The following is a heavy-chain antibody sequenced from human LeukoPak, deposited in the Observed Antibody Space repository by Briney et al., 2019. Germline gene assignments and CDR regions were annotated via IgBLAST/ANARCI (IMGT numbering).Heavy chain of an antibody. V-gene: IGHV3-48*04. CDR3: ARQEYFYYYYMDV. Sequence: GGSLRLSCAASGFTFSSYSMNWVRQAPGKGLEWVSYISSSSSTIYYADSVKGRFPISRDNAKNSLYLQMNSLRVEDTAVYYCARQEYFYYYYMDVWGEGTTVTVSS. J-gene: IGHJ6*03. CDR2: ISSSSSTI. CDR1: GFTFSSYS.